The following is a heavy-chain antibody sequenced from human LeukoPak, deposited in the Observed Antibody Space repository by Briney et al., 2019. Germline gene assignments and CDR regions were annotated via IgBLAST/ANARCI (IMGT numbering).Heavy chain of an antibody. CDR2: ISSSGRTI. Sequence: GGSLRLSCAASGFTSRDYYMSWIRQAPGRGLEWVSYISSSGRTINYADSVKGRFTISRDNAKNLLYLEMNSLRAEDTAVYYCARDPSNQFFDLWGQGTLVTVSS. D-gene: IGHD1-14*01. V-gene: IGHV3-11*01. CDR3: ARDPSNQFFDL. CDR1: GFTSRDYY. J-gene: IGHJ4*02.